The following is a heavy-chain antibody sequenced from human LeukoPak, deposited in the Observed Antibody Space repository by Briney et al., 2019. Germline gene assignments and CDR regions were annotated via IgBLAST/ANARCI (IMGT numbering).Heavy chain of an antibody. J-gene: IGHJ4*02. CDR1: GGTFSGFA. CDR3: ARVGQQLAGLDY. V-gene: IGHV1-69*04. Sequence: GASVKVSCKASGGTFSGFAISWVRQAPGQGLEWMGRIIPILGIANYAQKFQGRVTITADKSTSTAYMELSSLRSEDTAVYYCARVGQQLAGLDYWGQGTLVTVSS. D-gene: IGHD6-13*01. CDR2: IIPILGIA.